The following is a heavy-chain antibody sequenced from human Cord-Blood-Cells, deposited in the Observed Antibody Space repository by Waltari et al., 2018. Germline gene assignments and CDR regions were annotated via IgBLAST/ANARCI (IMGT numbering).Heavy chain of an antibody. CDR3: AREATGDAFDI. J-gene: IGHJ3*02. CDR1: GFTFSSYD. CDR2: IGTAGDT. V-gene: IGHV3-13*01. D-gene: IGHD1-1*01. Sequence: EVQLVESGGGLVQPGGSLRLSCAASGFTFSSYDMHWVRQATGQGLEWVSAIGTAGDTYYPGSVKGRFNISRENAKNSLYLQMNSLRAGDTAVYYCAREATGDAFDIWGQGTMVTVSS.